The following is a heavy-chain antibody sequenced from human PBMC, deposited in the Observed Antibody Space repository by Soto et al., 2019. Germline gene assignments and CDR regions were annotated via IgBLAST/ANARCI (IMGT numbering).Heavy chain of an antibody. V-gene: IGHV1-18*01. D-gene: IGHD4-17*01. CDR2: ISAYNGNT. CDR1: GYTFTSYG. J-gene: IGHJ4*02. CDR3: ERDVTTVTTGGFDY. Sequence: QVQLVQSGAEVKKPGASVKVSCKASGYTFTSYGISWVRQAPGQGVEWMGWISAYNGNTNYAQKLQGRVTMTTDTASSTAYSELRSLRSDDTAVYYCERDVTTVTTGGFDYWGQGTLVKVSS.